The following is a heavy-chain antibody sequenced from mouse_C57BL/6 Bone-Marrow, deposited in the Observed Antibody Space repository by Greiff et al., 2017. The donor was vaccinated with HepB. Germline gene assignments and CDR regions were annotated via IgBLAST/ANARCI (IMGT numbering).Heavy chain of an antibody. D-gene: IGHD1-1*01. CDR3: ARGGDYGSSLWFAY. CDR1: GNTFTTYP. CDR2: FHPYNDDT. V-gene: IGHV1-47*01. J-gene: IGHJ3*01. Sequence: VNVVESGAELVKPGASVKMSCKASGNTFTTYPIEWVKQNHGKSLEWIGNFHPYNDDTKYNEKFKGKATLTVEKSSSTVYVELSRLTSDDSAVYYCARGGDYGSSLWFAYWGQGTLVTVSA.